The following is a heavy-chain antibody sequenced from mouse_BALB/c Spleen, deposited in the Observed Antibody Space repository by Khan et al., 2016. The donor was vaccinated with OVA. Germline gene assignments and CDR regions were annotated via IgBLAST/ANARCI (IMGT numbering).Heavy chain of an antibody. CDR2: IWSGGNT. CDR3: ARKGVFHYYGYGEMYY. D-gene: IGHD1-2*01. V-gene: IGHV2-2*01. CDR1: DFSFTNFG. Sequence: QVQLKQSGPGLVQPSQSLSITCTVSDFSFTNFGVHWVRQSPGKSMEWLGVIWSGGNTDYNAACITRLSISKDNSKSQVFLKMNSLQADDTAISYCARKGVFHYYGYGEMYYWRQGTSVTFSS. J-gene: IGHJ4*01.